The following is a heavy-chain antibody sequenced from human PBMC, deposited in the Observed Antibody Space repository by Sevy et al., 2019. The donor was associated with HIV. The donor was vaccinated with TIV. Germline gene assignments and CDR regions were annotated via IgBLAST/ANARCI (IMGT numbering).Heavy chain of an antibody. D-gene: IGHD4-17*01. CDR1: GFTFGDYA. CDR3: TRALATVYTPEYYFDY. V-gene: IGHV3-49*03. Sequence: GGSLRLSCTASGFTFGDYAMSWFRQAPGKGLEWVAFIRRNSYEPYGGTTQYAASVKGRFTISRDDSKSIAYLQLSSLQAEYTSFYYCTRALATVYTPEYYFDYCGQGTLVTVSS. J-gene: IGHJ4*02. CDR2: IRRNSYEPYGGTT.